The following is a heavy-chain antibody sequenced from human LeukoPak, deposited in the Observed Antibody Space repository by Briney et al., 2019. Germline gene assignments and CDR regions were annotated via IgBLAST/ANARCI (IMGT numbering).Heavy chain of an antibody. D-gene: IGHD2-15*01. CDR2: IYHSGST. V-gene: IGHV4-4*02. J-gene: IGHJ6*03. CDR1: GASLNNDEW. Sequence: SGTLSLTCAVSGASLNNDEWWNWVRQPPGKGLEWIGEIYHSGSTNYNPSLQSRVTISVDTSKNQFSLKLNSVTAADTAVYYCASFYCSGGSCYQYYSYYYMDVWGKGTTVTISS. CDR3: ASFYCSGGSCYQYYSYYYMDV.